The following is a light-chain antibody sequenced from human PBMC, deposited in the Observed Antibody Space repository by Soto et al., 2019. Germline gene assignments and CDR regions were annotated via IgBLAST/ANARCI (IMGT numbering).Light chain of an antibody. J-gene: IGKJ1*01. CDR3: QQYNSYSPT. Sequence: MTQSPLSLPVTPGEPASISCRSSQSLLHSSWLAWYQQKPGKAPKLLIYDASSLESGVPSRFSGSGSGTEFTLTISSLQPDDFATYYCQQYNSYSPTFGQGTKVDIK. CDR1: QSLLHSSW. V-gene: IGKV1-5*01. CDR2: DAS.